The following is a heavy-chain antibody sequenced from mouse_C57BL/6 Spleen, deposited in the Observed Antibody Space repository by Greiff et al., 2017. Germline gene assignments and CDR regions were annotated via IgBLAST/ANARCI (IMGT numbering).Heavy chain of an antibody. J-gene: IGHJ3*01. D-gene: IGHD2-1*01. CDR2: FTMYSDAT. CDR1: YFAFMASA. Sequence: SGAELVRPGSSVKLSCKDSYFAFMASAMHWVKQRPGHGLEWIGSFTMYSDATEYSENFKGKATLTANTSSSTAYMEISSLTSEDSAVYYFARGDYGNYACAYGGKGTLVTVSA. CDR3: ARGDYGNYACAY. V-gene: IGHV1-49*01.